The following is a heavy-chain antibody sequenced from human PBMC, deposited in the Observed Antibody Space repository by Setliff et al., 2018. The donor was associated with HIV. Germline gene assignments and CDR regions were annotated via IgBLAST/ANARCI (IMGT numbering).Heavy chain of an antibody. CDR3: ASEAWTSYRSSSGYYYYYMDV. CDR1: GDSVSRASYY. D-gene: IGHD6-6*01. J-gene: IGHJ6*03. Sequence: SENLSLPCTVSGDSVSRASYYWSWIRQPPGKGLEWIGYIYYSGTTKYNPSLKSRVTISVDTSKNQFSLKLSSVTAADTAVYYCASEAWTSYRSSSGYYYYYMDVWGKGTTVTVSS. V-gene: IGHV4-61*01. CDR2: IYYSGTT.